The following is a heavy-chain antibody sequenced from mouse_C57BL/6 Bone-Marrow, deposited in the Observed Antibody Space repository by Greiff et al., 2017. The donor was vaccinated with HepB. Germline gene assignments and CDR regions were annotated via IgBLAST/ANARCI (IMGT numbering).Heavy chain of an antibody. CDR3: ARKLLRNAMDY. D-gene: IGHD1-1*01. CDR2: ISSGSSTI. J-gene: IGHJ4*01. CDR1: GFTFSDYG. Sequence: EVMLVESGGGLVKPGGSLKLSCAASGFTFSDYGMYWVRQAPEKGLEWVAYISSGSSTIYYADTVKGRFTISRDNAKNTLFLQMTSLRSEDTAMYYCARKLLRNAMDYWGQGTSVTVSS. V-gene: IGHV5-17*01.